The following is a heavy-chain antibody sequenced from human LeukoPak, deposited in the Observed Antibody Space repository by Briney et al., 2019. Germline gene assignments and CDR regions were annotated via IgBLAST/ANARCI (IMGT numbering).Heavy chain of an antibody. Sequence: GASVKVSCKASGYTFTGYYMHWVRQAPGQGLEWMGWINPNSGGTNYAQKFQGWVTMTRDTSISTAYMELSRLRSDDTAVYYCARGGGYSGYDFDYWGQGTLVTVSS. J-gene: IGHJ4*02. V-gene: IGHV1-2*04. D-gene: IGHD5-12*01. CDR3: ARGGGYSGYDFDY. CDR1: GYTFTGYY. CDR2: INPNSGGT.